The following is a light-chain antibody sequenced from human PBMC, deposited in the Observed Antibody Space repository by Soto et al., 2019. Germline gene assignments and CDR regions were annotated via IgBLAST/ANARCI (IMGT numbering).Light chain of an antibody. J-gene: IGLJ1*01. CDR3: SSFRTSSSSYV. CDR1: SSDIGDSNY. V-gene: IGLV2-14*03. CDR2: DVS. Sequence: VLTQPASVSGSPGQSITISCTGTSSDIGDSNYVSWYQQHPGKAPKLVIYDVSNRPSGVSNRFSGSKSANTASLTISGLQAENETNYSCSSFRTSSSSYVF.